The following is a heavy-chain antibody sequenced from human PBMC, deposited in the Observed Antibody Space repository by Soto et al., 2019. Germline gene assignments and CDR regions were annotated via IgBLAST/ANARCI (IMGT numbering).Heavy chain of an antibody. J-gene: IGHJ5*02. CDR3: ARDLVVVAATEGAGYNWFDP. V-gene: IGHV1-18*01. CDR2: ISAYNGNT. D-gene: IGHD2-15*01. Sequence: QVQPVQSGAEVKKPGASVKVSCKASGYTFTSYGISWVRQAPGQGLEWMGWISAYNGNTNYAQKLQGRVTMTTDTSTSTAYMELRSLRSDDTAVYYCARDLVVVAATEGAGYNWFDPWGQGTLVTVSS. CDR1: GYTFTSYG.